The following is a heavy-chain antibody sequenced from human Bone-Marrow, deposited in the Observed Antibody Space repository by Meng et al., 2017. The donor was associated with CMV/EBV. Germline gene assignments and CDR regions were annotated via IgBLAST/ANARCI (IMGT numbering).Heavy chain of an antibody. V-gene: IGHV4-59*01. J-gene: IGHJ4*02. Sequence: GSLRLSCVTSGFTFSESWMHWVRQAPGKGLSWIGYIYYSGSTNYNPSLKSRVTISVDTSKNQFSLKLSSVTAADTAVYYCARGGDCSSTSCPFDYWGQGTLVTVSS. CDR1: GFTFSESW. D-gene: IGHD2-2*01. CDR2: IYYSGST. CDR3: ARGGDCSSTSCPFDY.